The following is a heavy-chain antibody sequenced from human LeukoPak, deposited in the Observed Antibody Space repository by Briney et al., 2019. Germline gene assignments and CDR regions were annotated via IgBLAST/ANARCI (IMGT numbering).Heavy chain of an antibody. CDR2: ISRSGSTI. Sequence: GGSLRLSCAASGFTFSSFEMNWVRQAPGKGLKWVSYISRSGSTIYYADSVKGRFPISRDNAKNSLYLQMNSLRVEDTAVYYCARGRPGAFDIWGQGTMVTVSS. CDR1: GFTFSSFE. J-gene: IGHJ3*02. V-gene: IGHV3-48*03. CDR3: ARGRPGAFDI.